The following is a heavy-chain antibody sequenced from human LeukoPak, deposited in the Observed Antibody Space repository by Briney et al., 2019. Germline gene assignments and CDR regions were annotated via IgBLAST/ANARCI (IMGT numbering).Heavy chain of an antibody. CDR1: GFTFDDYG. D-gene: IGHD2-2*01. CDR2: INWNGGST. V-gene: IGHV3-20*01. Sequence: GGSLRLSCAASGFTFDDYGMSWVRQAPGKGLEWVSGINWNGGSTGYADSVKGRFTISRDNAKNSLYLQMNGLRAEDTALYHCARDSLYCSSTSCLYYFDYWGQGTLVTVSS. CDR3: ARDSLYCSSTSCLYYFDY. J-gene: IGHJ4*02.